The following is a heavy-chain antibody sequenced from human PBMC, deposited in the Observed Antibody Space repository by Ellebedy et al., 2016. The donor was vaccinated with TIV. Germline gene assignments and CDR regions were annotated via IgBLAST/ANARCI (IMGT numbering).Heavy chain of an antibody. CDR1: GFTFDDYA. CDR2: ITWNSDFI. V-gene: IGHV3-9*01. J-gene: IGHJ4*02. D-gene: IGHD4-17*01. CDR3: ARDRAATTVTDYFDY. Sequence: PGGSLRLSCAASGFTFDDYAMHWVRQAPGKGLEWVSGITWNSDFIGYADSVKGRFTISRDNAKNSLYLQMNSLRAEDTAVYYCARDRAATTVTDYFDYWGQGTLVTVSS.